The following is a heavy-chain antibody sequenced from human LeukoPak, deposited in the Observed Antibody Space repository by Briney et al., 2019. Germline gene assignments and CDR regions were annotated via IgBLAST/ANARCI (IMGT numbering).Heavy chain of an antibody. CDR3: ARETAAAATACFDS. V-gene: IGHV3-64*01. D-gene: IGHD6-13*01. CDR2: ISSNGDST. Sequence: PGGSLRLSCVASGFTFSTYPMHWVRQAPGKGLEYVSAISSNGDSTYYAKSVKGRFTISRDNSKDTLFLQMGSLRVEDMAVYYCARETAAAATACFDSWGQGALVTVSS. CDR1: GFTFSTYP. J-gene: IGHJ4*02.